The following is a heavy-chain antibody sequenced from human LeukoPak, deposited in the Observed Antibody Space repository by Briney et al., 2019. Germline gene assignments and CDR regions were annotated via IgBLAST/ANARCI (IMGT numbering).Heavy chain of an antibody. J-gene: IGHJ4*02. CDR2: IKQDGSEK. CDR3: ARGRLTYYYDSSGYPFDY. Sequence: GGSLRLSCAASGFTFSTYWMTWVRQAPGKGLEWVANIKQDGSEKYYVDSVKGRFAISRDNAKNSLYLQMNSLRAEDTAVYYCARGRLTYYYDSSGYPFDYWGQGTLVTVSS. CDR1: GFTFSTYW. V-gene: IGHV3-7*01. D-gene: IGHD3-22*01.